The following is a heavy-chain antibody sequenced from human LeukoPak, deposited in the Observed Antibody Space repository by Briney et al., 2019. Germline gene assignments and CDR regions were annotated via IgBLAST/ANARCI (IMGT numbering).Heavy chain of an antibody. J-gene: IGHJ4*02. CDR2: IKQDGSEK. D-gene: IGHD5-24*01. Sequence: GGCLRLSCAVSGFTFSSFWMSWVRQAPGEGLECVANIKQDGSEKYYVDSVKGRFTISRDNAKNSLFLQMNSLRAEDTAVYYCATGRQMGYWGQGTLVTVSS. V-gene: IGHV3-7*03. CDR3: ATGRQMGY. CDR1: GFTFSSFW.